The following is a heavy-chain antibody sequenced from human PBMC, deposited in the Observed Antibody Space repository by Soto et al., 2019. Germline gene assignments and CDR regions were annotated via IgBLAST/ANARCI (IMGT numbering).Heavy chain of an antibody. CDR3: ARDESSWFDP. Sequence: TLSVTCTVSVGSISSGGYYWSWILQHPGKGLEWIGYIYYSGSTYYNPSLKSRVTISVDTSKNQFSLKLSSVTAADTAVYYCARDESSWFDPWGQGTLVTVSS. V-gene: IGHV4-31*03. CDR2: IYYSGST. CDR1: VGSISSGGYY. J-gene: IGHJ5*02.